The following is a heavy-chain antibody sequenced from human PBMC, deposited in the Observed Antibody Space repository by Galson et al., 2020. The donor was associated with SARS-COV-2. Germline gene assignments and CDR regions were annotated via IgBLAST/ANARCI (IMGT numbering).Heavy chain of an antibody. V-gene: IGHV3-9*01. CDR1: GFTFDDYA. J-gene: IGHJ6*02. CDR3: AKDRSQNYYYYGMDV. CDR2: ISWNSGSI. Sequence: GGSLRLSCAASGFTFDDYAMHWVRQAPGKGLEWVLGISWNSGSIGYADSVKGRFTISRDNAKNSLYLQMNSLRAEDTALYYCAKDRSQNYYYYGMDVWGQGTTVTVSS.